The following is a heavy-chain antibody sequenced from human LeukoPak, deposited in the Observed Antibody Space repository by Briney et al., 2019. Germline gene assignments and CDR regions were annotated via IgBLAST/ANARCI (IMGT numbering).Heavy chain of an antibody. CDR3: VRAGGGSYDY. D-gene: IGHD1-26*01. CDR2: IGPDGSDP. V-gene: IGHV3-74*01. CDR1: GFTFSSYW. Sequence: GGSLRLSCAASGFTFSSYWMHWVRQAPGTGLVWVSRIGPDGSDPSYADSVKGRFTISRDNAKSTLYLQMNSLRGEDTALYYCVRAGGGSYDYWGRGTLVTVSS. J-gene: IGHJ4*02.